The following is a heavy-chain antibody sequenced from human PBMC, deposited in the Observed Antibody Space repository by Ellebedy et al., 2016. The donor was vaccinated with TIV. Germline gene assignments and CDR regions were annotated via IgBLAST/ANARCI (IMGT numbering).Heavy chain of an antibody. D-gene: IGHD3-10*01. J-gene: IGHJ5*02. CDR1: GFIISGDW. Sequence: PGGSLRLSCAASGFIISGDWMSWVRQAPGKGLEWLSYMSVTGQTIFYSDAVKGRFTISRDNANNLLFLEMNSLRVEDTAVYYCARLHADGAYYLETWGQGALVTVSP. V-gene: IGHV3-11*01. CDR3: ARLHADGAYYLET. CDR2: MSVTGQTI.